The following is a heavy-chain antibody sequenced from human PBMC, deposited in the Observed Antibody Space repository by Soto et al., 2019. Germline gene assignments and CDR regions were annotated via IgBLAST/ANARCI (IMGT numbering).Heavy chain of an antibody. CDR3: ARGRSILTGYYRAPRGYFDY. CDR2: INHSGST. CDR1: GGSFSGYY. D-gene: IGHD3-9*01. Sequence: QVQLQQWGAGLLKPSETLSLTCAVYGGSFSGYYWSWIRQPPGKGLEWIGEINHSGSTNYNPSLKSRVTISVDTSKNQFSLKLSSVTAADTAVYYCARGRSILTGYYRAPRGYFDYWGQGTLVTVSS. V-gene: IGHV4-34*01. J-gene: IGHJ4*02.